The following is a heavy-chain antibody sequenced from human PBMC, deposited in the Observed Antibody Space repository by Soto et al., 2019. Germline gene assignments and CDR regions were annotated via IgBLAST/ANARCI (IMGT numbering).Heavy chain of an antibody. CDR2: FDPEDGET. Sequence: QVQLVQSGAEVKKPGASVKVSCKVSGYTLTELSMHWVRQAPGKGLEWMGGFDPEDGETIYAQKFQGRVTMTEDTSTDTAYMELSSLRSEATAVYYCATGIYTSSGWREDFDYWCQGTLVTVSS. CDR3: ATGIYTSSGWREDFDY. CDR1: GYTLTELS. D-gene: IGHD6-19*01. J-gene: IGHJ4*02. V-gene: IGHV1-24*01.